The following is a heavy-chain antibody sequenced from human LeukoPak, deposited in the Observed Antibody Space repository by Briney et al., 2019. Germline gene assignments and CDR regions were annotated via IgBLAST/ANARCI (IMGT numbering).Heavy chain of an antibody. CDR2: IAYNGNT. D-gene: IGHD6-19*01. CDR3: ARAGTSGWYGEY. Sequence: SETLSLTCTVSGXSISRFYWNWVRQPPGKGLEWIGYIAYNGNTNYSPSLKSRVTTSVDTSKNQFSLKLSSVTAADTAVYYCARAGTSGWYGEYWGQGILVTVSS. V-gene: IGHV4-59*01. J-gene: IGHJ4*02. CDR1: GXSISRFY.